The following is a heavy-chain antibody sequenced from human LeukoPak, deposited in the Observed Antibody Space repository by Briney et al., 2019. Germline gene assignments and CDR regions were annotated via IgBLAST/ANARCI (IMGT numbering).Heavy chain of an antibody. CDR2: IYYSGST. J-gene: IGHJ4*02. V-gene: IGHV4-59*01. Sequence: SETLSLTCTVSGGSISSYYWSWIRQPPGKGLEWIGYIYYSGSTNYNPSLKSRVTISVKTSKNQFSLKLSSVTAADTAVYYCARGTATVPAGFDYWGQGTLVTVSS. CDR1: GGSISSYY. CDR3: ARGTATVPAGFDY. D-gene: IGHD4-17*01.